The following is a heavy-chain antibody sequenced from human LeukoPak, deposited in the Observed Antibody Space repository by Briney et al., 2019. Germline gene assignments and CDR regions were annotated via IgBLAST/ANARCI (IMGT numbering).Heavy chain of an antibody. Sequence: SETLSLTCTVSGDSITSSNYYWGWIRQPPGKGLEWIGSSFNRGSTHYNPSLKSRVTISVDTSKDRFSLKVTSVTAADTAVYYCARGLVQDYYYYYMDVWGKGTTVTVS. V-gene: IGHV4-39*01. CDR3: ARGLVQDYYYYYMDV. J-gene: IGHJ6*03. D-gene: IGHD1-1*01. CDR2: SFNRGST. CDR1: GDSITSSNYY.